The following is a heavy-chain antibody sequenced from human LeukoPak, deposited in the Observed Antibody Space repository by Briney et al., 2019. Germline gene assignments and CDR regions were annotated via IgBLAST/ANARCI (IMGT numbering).Heavy chain of an antibody. J-gene: IGHJ4*02. CDR3: GRDLYSWGDPINGD. D-gene: IGHD2-21*01. CDR1: GFTFSGYW. CDR2: INGDGSST. Sequence: HPGMSLRLSCAASGFTFSGYWMHWVRQAPGKGLVWVSRINGDGSSTNLADSVKGRFTISRDNAKNTLYLQMSSLRAEDTAVYYCGRDLYSWGDPINGDWGQGTLVTVSS. V-gene: IGHV3-74*01.